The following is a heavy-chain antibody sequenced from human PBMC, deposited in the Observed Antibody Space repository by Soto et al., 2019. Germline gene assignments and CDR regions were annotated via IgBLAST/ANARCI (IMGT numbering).Heavy chain of an antibody. CDR2: INAGNGNT. D-gene: IGHD2-2*01. V-gene: IGHV1-3*01. CDR1: GYTFTSYA. Sequence: ASVKVSCKASGYTFTSYAMHLVRQAPGQRLEWMGWINAGNGNTKYSQKFQGWVTMTRDTSISTAYMELGRLRSDDTAVYYCARDAQPYCSSTSCYLGTGPQYYFDYWGQGTLVTVSS. CDR3: ARDAQPYCSSTSCYLGTGPQYYFDY. J-gene: IGHJ4*02.